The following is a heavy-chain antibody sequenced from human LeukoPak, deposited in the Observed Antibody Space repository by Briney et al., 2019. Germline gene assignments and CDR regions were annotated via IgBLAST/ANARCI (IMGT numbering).Heavy chain of an antibody. CDR2: ISSSSSTI. CDR3: AREDYYDSSGYRYYYYYGMDV. J-gene: IGHJ6*02. D-gene: IGHD3-22*01. Sequence: PGGSLRLSCAASGFTVSSNYMSWVRQAPGKGLEWVSYISSSSSTIYYADYVQGRFTVSRDNAKNSLYLQMNSLRAEDTAVYYCAREDYYDSSGYRYYYYYGMDVWGQGTTVTVSS. CDR1: GFTVSSNY. V-gene: IGHV3-48*01.